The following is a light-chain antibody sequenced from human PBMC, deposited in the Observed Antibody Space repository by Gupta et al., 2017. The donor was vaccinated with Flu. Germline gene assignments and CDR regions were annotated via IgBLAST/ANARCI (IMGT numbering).Light chain of an antibody. CDR2: WAS. V-gene: IGKV4-1*01. CDR3: KQYYSTPDS. J-gene: IGKJ2*03. CDR1: QSVLYSSNNKNY. Sequence: DIVMTPYPDSLAVSLGERATINCKSSQSVLYSSNNKNYLAWYQQKPGQPPKLLIYWASTRESGVPDRFSGSGSGTDFTLTISSLQAEDVAVYYCKQYYSTPDSFGQGTKLEIK.